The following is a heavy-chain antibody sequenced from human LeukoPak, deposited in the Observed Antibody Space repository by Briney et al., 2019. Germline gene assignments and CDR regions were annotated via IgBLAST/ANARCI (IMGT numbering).Heavy chain of an antibody. V-gene: IGHV4-34*01. J-gene: IGHJ4*02. Sequence: SETLSLTCAVFGGSFSSYYWSWIRQTPGKGLEWIGEINHSGRTNYNPSLKSRVTLSVDTSKNQFSLKLSSVTAADTAVYYCARQGSGWLIDFWGQGTLATVSS. CDR1: GGSFSSYY. CDR2: INHSGRT. D-gene: IGHD6-19*01. CDR3: ARQGSGWLIDF.